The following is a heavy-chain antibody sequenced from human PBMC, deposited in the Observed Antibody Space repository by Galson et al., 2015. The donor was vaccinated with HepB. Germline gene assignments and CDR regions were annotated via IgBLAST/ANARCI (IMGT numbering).Heavy chain of an antibody. D-gene: IGHD5-18*01. Sequence: SLRLSCAASGFTFSSYAMHWVRQAPGKGLEWVAVISYDGSNKYYADSVKGRFTISRDNSKNTLYLQMNSLRAEDTAVYYCARVAYSYDDYWGQGTLVTVSS. J-gene: IGHJ4*02. V-gene: IGHV3-30*04. CDR2: ISYDGSNK. CDR1: GFTFSSYA. CDR3: ARVAYSYDDY.